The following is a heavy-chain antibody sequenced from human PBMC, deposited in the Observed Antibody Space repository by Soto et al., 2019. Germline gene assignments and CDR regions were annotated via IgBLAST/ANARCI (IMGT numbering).Heavy chain of an antibody. V-gene: IGHV4-4*02. CDR3: ARSPSSSWFGGGAFDI. CDR1: GGSISSSHW. D-gene: IGHD6-13*01. J-gene: IGHJ3*02. Sequence: QVQLQESGPGLVKPSGTLSLTCAVSGGSISSSHWWTWVRQPPGKGLDWIGEIFHSGSTNYNPSRRSRVTISLDKSRNHFSLTLRSVTAADTAVYYCARSPSSSWFGGGAFDIWGQGTMVTVSS. CDR2: IFHSGST.